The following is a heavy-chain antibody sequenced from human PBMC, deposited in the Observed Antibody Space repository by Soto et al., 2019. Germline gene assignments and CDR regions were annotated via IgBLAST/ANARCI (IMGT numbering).Heavy chain of an antibody. D-gene: IGHD1-26*01. Sequence: QVHLVQSGAEVKKPGASVKVSCKGSGYAFTTYGITWVRQAPGQGLEWMGWISAHSGNTNYAQKLQGRVTVTRDTSTSTXXXXXXXXXXXXXXXXXXXRGRYGDYWGQGALVTV. CDR1: GYAFTTYG. CDR2: ISAHSGNT. CDR3: XRGRYGDY. V-gene: IGHV1-18*01. J-gene: IGHJ4*02.